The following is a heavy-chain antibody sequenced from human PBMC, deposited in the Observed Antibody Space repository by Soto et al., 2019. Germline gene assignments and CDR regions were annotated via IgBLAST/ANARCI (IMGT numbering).Heavy chain of an antibody. CDR3: ARVGSNYAPYYYYGMDV. D-gene: IGHD4-4*01. J-gene: IGHJ6*02. Sequence: GGSLRLSCAASGFTFSSYGMHWVRQAPGKGLEWVAVIWYDGSNKYYGDSVKGRFTISRDNSKNTLYLQMNSLRAEDTAVYYCARVGSNYAPYYYYGMDVWGQGTTVTVSS. V-gene: IGHV3-33*01. CDR2: IWYDGSNK. CDR1: GFTFSSYG.